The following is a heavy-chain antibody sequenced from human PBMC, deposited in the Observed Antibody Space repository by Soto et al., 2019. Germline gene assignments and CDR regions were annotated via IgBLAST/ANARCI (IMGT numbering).Heavy chain of an antibody. V-gene: IGHV4-4*07. D-gene: IGHD3-22*01. Sequence: SETLSLTCTVSGGSISSYYWSWIRQPAGKGLEWIGRIYTSGSTNYNPSLKSRVTMSVDTSKNQFSLKLSSVTAADTAVYYCARDQWGYDSSGYYYFGMDVWGQGTTVTVSS. CDR2: IYTSGST. J-gene: IGHJ6*02. CDR1: GGSISSYY. CDR3: ARDQWGYDSSGYYYFGMDV.